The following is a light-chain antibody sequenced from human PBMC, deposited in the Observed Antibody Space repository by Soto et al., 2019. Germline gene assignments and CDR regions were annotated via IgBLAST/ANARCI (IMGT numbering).Light chain of an antibody. CDR1: QGISSN. Sequence: QYTQSPSSLSASVGDRVTITCRASQGISSNLAWYQQKPGKAPELLIYAASTLQSGVPSRFSGSGSGTEFTLTISSLQPDDFATYYCQHYNSYSEAFGQGTKVDIK. V-gene: IGKV1-9*01. CDR2: AAS. J-gene: IGKJ1*01. CDR3: QHYNSYSEA.